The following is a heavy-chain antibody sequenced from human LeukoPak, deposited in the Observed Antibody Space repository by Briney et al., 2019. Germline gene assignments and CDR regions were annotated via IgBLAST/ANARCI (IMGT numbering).Heavy chain of an antibody. Sequence: GESLKISCKGSGYSFTSYWIGWVRQMPGKGLEWMGIIYPGDSDTRYSPSFQGQVTISADKSISTAYLQWSSLKASDTAVYYCAREERDPKLVGATEGSWFDPWGQGTLVTVSS. CDR3: AREERDPKLVGATEGSWFDP. D-gene: IGHD1-26*01. CDR2: IYPGDSDT. V-gene: IGHV5-51*01. J-gene: IGHJ5*02. CDR1: GYSFTSYW.